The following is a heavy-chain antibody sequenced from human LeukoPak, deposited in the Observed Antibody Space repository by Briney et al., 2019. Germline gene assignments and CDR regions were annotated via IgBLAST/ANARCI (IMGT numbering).Heavy chain of an antibody. Sequence: SVKVSCKASGGTFSSYAISWVRQAPGQGLEWMGRIIPILGIANYAQKFQGRVTITADKSTSTAYMELSSLRSEDTAVYYCASVVVVAANDAFDIWGQGTMVTVSS. CDR2: IIPILGIA. D-gene: IGHD2-15*01. J-gene: IGHJ3*02. V-gene: IGHV1-69*04. CDR3: ASVVVVAANDAFDI. CDR1: GGTFSSYA.